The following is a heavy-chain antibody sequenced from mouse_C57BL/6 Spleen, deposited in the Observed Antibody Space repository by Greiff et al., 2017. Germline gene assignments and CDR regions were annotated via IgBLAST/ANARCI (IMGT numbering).Heavy chain of an antibody. CDR1: GYTFTSYW. CDR3: ARSGDGYDY. J-gene: IGHJ2*01. V-gene: IGHV1-64*01. Sequence: LQQPGAELVKPGASVKLSCKASGYTFTSYWMHWVKQRPGQGLEWIGMIHPNSGSTNYNEKFKSKATLTVDKSSSTAYMHLRSLTSEASAVYYCARSGDGYDYWGQGTTLTVSS. CDR2: IHPNSGST. D-gene: IGHD2-3*01.